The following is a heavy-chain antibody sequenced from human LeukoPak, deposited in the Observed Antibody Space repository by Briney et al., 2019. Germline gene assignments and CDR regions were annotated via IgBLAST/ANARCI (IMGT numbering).Heavy chain of an antibody. CDR1: GGSISSSSYY. V-gene: IGHV4-39*01. CDR2: IYYSGST. Sequence: SETLSLTCTVSGGSISSSSYYWGWIRQPPGKGLEWIGSIYYSGSTYYNPSLKSRVTISVDTSKNQFTLKLSSVTAADTAVYYCAGRMVRGVDFDYWGQGTLVTVSS. CDR3: AGRMVRGVDFDY. J-gene: IGHJ4*02. D-gene: IGHD3-10*01.